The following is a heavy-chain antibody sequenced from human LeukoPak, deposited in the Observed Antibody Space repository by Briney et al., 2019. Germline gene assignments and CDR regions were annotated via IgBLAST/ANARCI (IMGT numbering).Heavy chain of an antibody. CDR1: GGSISSSNYY. Sequence: SETLSLTCSVSGGSISSSNYYWGWIRQPPGKGLEWIGTIYYSGSTYYNPSLKSRVTISVDTSRNQFSLRLTSVTAADTAVYYCARETSQKGAHYMDVWGKGTTVTISS. CDR3: ARETSQKGAHYMDV. J-gene: IGHJ6*03. D-gene: IGHD3-16*01. V-gene: IGHV4-39*02. CDR2: IYYSGST.